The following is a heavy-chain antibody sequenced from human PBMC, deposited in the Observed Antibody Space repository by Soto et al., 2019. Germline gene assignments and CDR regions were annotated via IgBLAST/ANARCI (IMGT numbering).Heavy chain of an antibody. D-gene: IGHD3-22*01. CDR1: GGSISSGGYY. Sequence: QVQLQESGPGLVKPSQTLSLTCTVSGGSISSGGYYWSWIRQHPGKGLEWIGYIYYSESTYYNPSLKSRVTISVDTSQTQFSLKLSSVTAADTAVYYCARGEYDSSGYSPLPFDYWGQGTLVTVSS. CDR3: ARGEYDSSGYSPLPFDY. CDR2: IYYSEST. J-gene: IGHJ4*02. V-gene: IGHV4-31*03.